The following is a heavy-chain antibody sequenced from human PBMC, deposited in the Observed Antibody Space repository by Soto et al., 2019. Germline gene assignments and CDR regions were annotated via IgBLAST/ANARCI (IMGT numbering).Heavy chain of an antibody. CDR1: GGTFSSYA. Sequence: SVKVSCKASGGTFSSYAISWVRQAPGQGLEWMGGIIPIFGTANYAQKFQGRVTITADESTSTAYMELSSLRSEDTAVYYCARDRNYDYVWGSYRSGWFDPWGQGTLVTVSS. V-gene: IGHV1-69*13. CDR2: IIPIFGTA. J-gene: IGHJ5*02. D-gene: IGHD3-16*02. CDR3: ARDRNYDYVWGSYRSGWFDP.